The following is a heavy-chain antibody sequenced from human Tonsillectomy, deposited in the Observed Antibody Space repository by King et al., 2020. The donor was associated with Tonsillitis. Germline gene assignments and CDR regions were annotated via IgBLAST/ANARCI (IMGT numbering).Heavy chain of an antibody. D-gene: IGHD3-22*01. V-gene: IGHV3-30*04. J-gene: IGHJ6*02. CDR2: ISYDGSNK. CDR3: ARDLYNWDYCDSTGYGDYDGMDV. Sequence: VQLVESGGGVVQPGRSLRLSCAASGFTFSSYAMHWVRQAPGKGLEWVAVISYDGSNKYYADSVKGRFTISRDNSKNTLYVQMNSLRAEDTAVYYCARDLYNWDYCDSTGYGDYDGMDVWGQGTTVTVSS. CDR1: GFTFSSYA.